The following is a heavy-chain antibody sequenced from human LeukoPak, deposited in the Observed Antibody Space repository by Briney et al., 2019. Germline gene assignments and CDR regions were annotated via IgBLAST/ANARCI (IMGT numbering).Heavy chain of an antibody. CDR2: ISGSGDNT. CDR1: GFTFSSHG. V-gene: IGHV3-23*01. CDR3: ARVTYGSGTYGAFDY. Sequence: PGGSLRLSCAASGFTFSSHGMSWVRLAPGKGLEWVSTISGSGDNTYYADSAKGRFTITRDNSQNTLYLQMQSLRAEDTTVDYCARVTYGSGTYGAFDYWGQGTLVTASS. J-gene: IGHJ4*02. D-gene: IGHD3-10*01.